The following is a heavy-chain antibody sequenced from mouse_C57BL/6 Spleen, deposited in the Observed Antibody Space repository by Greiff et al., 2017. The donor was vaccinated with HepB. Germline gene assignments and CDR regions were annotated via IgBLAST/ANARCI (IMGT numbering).Heavy chain of an antibody. CDR2: INPSNGGT. CDR3: ARKDYGSSYDWYFDV. D-gene: IGHD1-1*01. V-gene: IGHV1-53*01. Sequence: QVQLQQPGTELVKPGASVKLSCKASGYTFTSYWMHWVKQRPGQGLEWIGNINPSNGGTNYNEKFKSKATLTVDKSSSTAYMQLSSLTSEDSAVYYCARKDYGSSYDWYFDVWGTGTTVTVSS. J-gene: IGHJ1*03. CDR1: GYTFTSYW.